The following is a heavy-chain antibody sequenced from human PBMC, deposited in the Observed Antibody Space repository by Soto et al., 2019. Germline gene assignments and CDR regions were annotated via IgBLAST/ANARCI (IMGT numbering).Heavy chain of an antibody. J-gene: IGHJ4*02. Sequence: LRLSCAASGFTFSNAWMSWVRQAPGKGLEWVGRIKSKTDGGTTDYAAPVKGRFTISRDDSKNTLYLQMNSLKTEDTAVYYCTTDPEIEITFGGVIVTNFDYSGQGTLVTVSS. D-gene: IGHD3-16*02. V-gene: IGHV3-15*01. CDR2: IKSKTDGGTT. CDR3: TTDPEIEITFGGVIVTNFDY. CDR1: GFTFSNAW.